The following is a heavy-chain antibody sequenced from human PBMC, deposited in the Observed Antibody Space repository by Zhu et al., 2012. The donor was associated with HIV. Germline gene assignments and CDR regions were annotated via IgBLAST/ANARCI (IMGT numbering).Heavy chain of an antibody. CDR1: GGSISSHY. J-gene: IGHJ5*02. CDR3: ARNSLHYYANNWFDP. Sequence: QVQLQESGPGLVKPSETLSLTCTVSGGSISSHYWSWIRQPPGKGLEWIGYIYYSGSTNYNPSLKSRVTISVDTSKNQFSLKLSSVTAADTAVYYCARNSLHYYANNWFDPWGQGTLVTVSS. D-gene: IGHD2-8*01. V-gene: IGHV4-59*11. CDR2: IYYSGST.